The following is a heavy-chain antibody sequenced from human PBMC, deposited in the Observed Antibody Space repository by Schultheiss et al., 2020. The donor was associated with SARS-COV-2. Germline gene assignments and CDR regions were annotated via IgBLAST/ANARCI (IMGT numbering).Heavy chain of an antibody. CDR1: GGSISSGSYY. Sequence: SETLSLTCTVSGGSISSGSYYWSWIRQPAGKGLEWIGRIYTSGSTYYNPSLKSRVTMSVDTSKNQFSLKLSSVTAADTAVYYCARGRSGYSSSYYYYYYGMDVWGQGTTVTVSS. V-gene: IGHV4-61*02. D-gene: IGHD6-6*01. CDR3: ARGRSGYSSSYYYYYYGMDV. J-gene: IGHJ6*02. CDR2: IYTSGST.